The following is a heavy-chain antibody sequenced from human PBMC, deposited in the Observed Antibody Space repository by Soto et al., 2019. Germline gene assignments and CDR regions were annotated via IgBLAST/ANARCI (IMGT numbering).Heavy chain of an antibody. D-gene: IGHD4-17*01. J-gene: IGHJ2*01. CDR1: GGSISSGGYY. CDR2: IYYSGST. V-gene: IGHV4-31*03. CDR3: ARSPTGGDYVGSFDL. Sequence: QVQLQESGPGLVKPSQTLSLTCTVSGGSISSGGYYWSWIRQHPGKDLEWIGYIYYSGSTYYNPSLQSRVNISVDTSKNQFTLKLSSVTAADTAVYYCARSPTGGDYVGSFDLWGRGTLVTVSS.